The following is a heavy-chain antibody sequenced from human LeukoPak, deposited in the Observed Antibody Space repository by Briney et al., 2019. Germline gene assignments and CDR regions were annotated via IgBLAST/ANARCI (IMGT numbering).Heavy chain of an antibody. Sequence: SETLSLTCAVYGGSFSGYYWNWIRQPPGKGLEWIGEINHSGSTNYNPSLKSRVTISVDTSKNDFSLKLSSVTAADPAVYYCARGRHYDILTGYYNERYFDYWGQGTLVTVSS. D-gene: IGHD3-9*01. V-gene: IGHV4-34*01. CDR2: INHSGST. CDR1: GGSFSGYY. J-gene: IGHJ4*02. CDR3: ARGRHYDILTGYYNERYFDY.